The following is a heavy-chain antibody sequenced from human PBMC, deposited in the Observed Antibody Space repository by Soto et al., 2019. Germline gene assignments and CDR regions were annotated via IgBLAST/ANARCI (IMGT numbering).Heavy chain of an antibody. J-gene: IGHJ4*02. D-gene: IGHD3-10*01. CDR1: GGSISSSSYY. Sequence: SETLSLTCTVSGGSISSSSYYWGWIRQPPGKGLEWIGSIYYSGSTYYNPSLKSRVTISVDTSKNQFSLKLSSVTAADTAVYYCARPAGYGSGSYYTIDYWGKGTLVTVSS. CDR2: IYYSGST. CDR3: ARPAGYGSGSYYTIDY. V-gene: IGHV4-39*01.